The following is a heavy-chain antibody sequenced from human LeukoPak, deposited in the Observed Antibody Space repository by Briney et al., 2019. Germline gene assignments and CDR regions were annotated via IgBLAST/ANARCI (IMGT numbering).Heavy chain of an antibody. CDR1: GFTFSNYA. CDR3: ARFTGGNFDS. Sequence: GGSLRLSCAASGFTFSNYAMNWVRQAPGKGLEWVSGITGNGGYTYYADSVKGRFTISRDNSKNTLYLQMNSLRAEDTAVYYCARFTGGNFDSWGQGTLVTVSS. D-gene: IGHD1-14*01. J-gene: IGHJ4*02. V-gene: IGHV3-23*01. CDR2: ITGNGGYT.